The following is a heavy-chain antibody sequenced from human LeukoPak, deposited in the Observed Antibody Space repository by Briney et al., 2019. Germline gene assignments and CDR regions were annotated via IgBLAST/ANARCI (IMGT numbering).Heavy chain of an antibody. CDR2: IYTSGST. Sequence: SQTLSLTCTVSGGSISSGSYYWSWIRQPAGKGLEWIGRIYTSGSTNYNPSLKSRVTISVDTSRNQFSLKLSSVTAADTAVYYCARDEMATIDYWGQGTLVTVSS. CDR3: ARDEMATIDY. V-gene: IGHV4-61*02. D-gene: IGHD5-24*01. J-gene: IGHJ4*02. CDR1: GGSISSGSYY.